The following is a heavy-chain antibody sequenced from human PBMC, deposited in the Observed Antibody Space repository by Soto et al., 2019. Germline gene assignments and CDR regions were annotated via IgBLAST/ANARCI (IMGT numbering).Heavy chain of an antibody. CDR1: GFTLGDHY. D-gene: IGHD3-22*01. CDR2: SRDKPQGYST. Sequence: GGSLRLSCAGSGFTLGDHYIDWVRQAPGKGLEWVGRSRDKPQGYSTAYAASVKGRFTTSRDESKNSAYLQMNSLKTEDTAVYYCVRATYFSDSSGYTRCLDYWGQGTLVTVSS. V-gene: IGHV3-72*01. J-gene: IGHJ4*02. CDR3: VRATYFSDSSGYTRCLDY.